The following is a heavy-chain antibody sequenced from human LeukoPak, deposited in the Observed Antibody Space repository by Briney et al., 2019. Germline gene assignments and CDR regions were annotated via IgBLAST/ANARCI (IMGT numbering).Heavy chain of an antibody. CDR1: GFTFSSYS. Sequence: GGSLRLSCAASGFTFSSYSMNWVRQAPGKGLEWVSSISSSSSYIYYADSEKGRFTISRDNAKNSLYLQMNSLRAEDTAVYYCARAPLGYCSGGSCYDLDYWGQGTLVTVSS. J-gene: IGHJ4*02. V-gene: IGHV3-21*01. CDR2: ISSSSSYI. D-gene: IGHD2-15*01. CDR3: ARAPLGYCSGGSCYDLDY.